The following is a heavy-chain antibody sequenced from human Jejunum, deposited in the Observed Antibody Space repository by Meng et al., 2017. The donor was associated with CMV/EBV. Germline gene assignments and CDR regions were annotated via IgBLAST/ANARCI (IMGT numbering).Heavy chain of an antibody. Sequence: AVSGFTFRRFSIDWVRQAPGGGVEGVSSISSTSTYVYYADSVKGRFTISRDKAKNSLYLQMNSLRAEETAMYYWARGAGYGALDYWGQGILVTVSS. CDR2: ISSTSTYV. J-gene: IGHJ4*02. CDR3: ARGAGYGALDY. CDR1: GFTFRRFS. V-gene: IGHV3-21*01. D-gene: IGHD3-10*01.